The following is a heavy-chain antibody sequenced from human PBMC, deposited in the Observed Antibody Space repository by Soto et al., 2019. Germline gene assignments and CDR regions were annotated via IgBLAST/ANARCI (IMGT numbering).Heavy chain of an antibody. CDR3: AREAHKHLADFDY. V-gene: IGHV3-7*01. D-gene: IGHD6-19*01. CDR2: IKQDGSEK. Sequence: EVQLVESGGGLVQPGGSLRLSCAASGFTFSSYWMSWVRQAPGKGLEWVANIKQDGSEKYYVDSVKGRFTISRDNAKNSMYLQMNSLRAEETAVYYCAREAHKHLADFDYWGQGTLVIVSS. CDR1: GFTFSSYW. J-gene: IGHJ4*02.